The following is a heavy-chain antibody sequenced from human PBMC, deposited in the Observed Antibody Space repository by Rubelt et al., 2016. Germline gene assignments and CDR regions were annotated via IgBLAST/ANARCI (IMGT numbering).Heavy chain of an antibody. J-gene: IGHJ5*02. Sequence: EVQLVESGGGLIQPGGSLRLSCAASGFTFSSCTMNWVRQAPGKGLQWVSSIFSSDFSTHYAVSVKGRFTSSRDNNKSTGDPQMNRLRSEGTTVYYCASIGELSGWFDPWGQGTLVTVSS. CDR2: IFSSDFST. V-gene: IGHV3-21*04. D-gene: IGHD3-10*01. CDR1: GFTFSSCT. CDR3: ASIGELSGWFDP.